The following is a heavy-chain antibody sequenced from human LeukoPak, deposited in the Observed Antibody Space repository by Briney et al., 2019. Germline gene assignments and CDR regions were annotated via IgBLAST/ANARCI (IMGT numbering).Heavy chain of an antibody. V-gene: IGHV3-20*04. CDR2: INWHGGSP. CDR1: GFTFDDYG. CDR3: ARDISTGSRAFDI. J-gene: IGHJ3*02. Sequence: GGSLRLSCAASGFTFDDYGMSWVRQAPGKGLEWVSGINWHGGSPGYADSVTGRFTIPRDNAKNSLYLQMNGLRAEDTALYYCARDISTGSRAFDIWGQGTMVTVSS.